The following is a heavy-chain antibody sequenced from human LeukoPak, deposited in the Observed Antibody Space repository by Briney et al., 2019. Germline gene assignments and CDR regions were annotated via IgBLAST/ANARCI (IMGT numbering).Heavy chain of an antibody. Sequence: PSETLSLTCTVSGGSISSGGYYWSWVRQPPGKGLEWIGEINHSGSTNYNPSLKSRVTISVDTSKNQFSLKLSSVTAADTAVYYCARGMDYYDSSGYSPTGHNWFDPWGQGTLVTVSS. CDR1: GGSISSGGYY. CDR2: INHSGST. J-gene: IGHJ5*02. V-gene: IGHV4-39*07. D-gene: IGHD3-22*01. CDR3: ARGMDYYDSSGYSPTGHNWFDP.